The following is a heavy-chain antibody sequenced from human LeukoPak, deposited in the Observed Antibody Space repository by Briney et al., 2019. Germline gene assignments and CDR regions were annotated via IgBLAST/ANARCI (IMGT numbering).Heavy chain of an antibody. J-gene: IGHJ1*01. CDR3: SISLGIQAREYFHH. V-gene: IGHV3-30*02. Sequence: PGGSLRLSCAASEFIFSNYGTHWVRQAPGKGLEWVAFIRFDGTDKSHADSVKGRFTISRDNSKSTLYLQMNSLRADDTAVYYCSISLGIQAREYFHHWGQGTLVTDSS. D-gene: IGHD5-18*01. CDR1: EFIFSNYG. CDR2: IRFDGTDK.